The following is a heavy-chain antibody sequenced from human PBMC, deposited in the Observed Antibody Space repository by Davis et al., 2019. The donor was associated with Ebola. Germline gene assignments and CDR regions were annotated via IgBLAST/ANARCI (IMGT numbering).Heavy chain of an antibody. CDR1: GFTFSSYS. Sequence: GGSLRLSCAASGFTFSSYSMNWVRQAPGKGLEWVSSISSSSSYIYYADSVKGRFTISRDNAKNSLYLRLNSLRAEDTALYHCARCDSGSYHLALDGYDAFDIWGQGTMVTVSS. D-gene: IGHD1-26*01. J-gene: IGHJ3*02. V-gene: IGHV3-21*04. CDR3: ARCDSGSYHLALDGYDAFDI. CDR2: ISSSSSYI.